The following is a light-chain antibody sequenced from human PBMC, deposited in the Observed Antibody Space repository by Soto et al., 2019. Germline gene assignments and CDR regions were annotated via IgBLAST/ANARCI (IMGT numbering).Light chain of an antibody. J-gene: IGKJ1*01. Sequence: EIVLTQSPGTLSLSPGERATLSCRASQSVRSRYLAWYQQKPGRAPRLLIYGASNRATGIPDRFSGSGSGTDFTLTVSRLEPADFAVYFCQQYDTSPGTFGQGTKVEI. CDR3: QQYDTSPGT. V-gene: IGKV3-20*01. CDR2: GAS. CDR1: QSVRSRY.